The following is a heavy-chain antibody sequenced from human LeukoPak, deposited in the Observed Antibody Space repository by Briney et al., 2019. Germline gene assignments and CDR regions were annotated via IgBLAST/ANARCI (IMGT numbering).Heavy chain of an antibody. CDR1: GFTFSSYS. D-gene: IGHD3-9*01. CDR3: ARGRDQLRYFDWSLDY. CDR2: ISSSSSYI. J-gene: IGHJ4*02. V-gene: IGHV3-21*06. Sequence: GGSLRLSCAASGFTFSSYSMNWVRQAPGKGLEWVSSISSSSSYIYYADSVKGRFTISRDNAKNPLYLQMNSLRAEDTAVYYCARGRDQLRYFDWSLDYWGQGTLVTVSS.